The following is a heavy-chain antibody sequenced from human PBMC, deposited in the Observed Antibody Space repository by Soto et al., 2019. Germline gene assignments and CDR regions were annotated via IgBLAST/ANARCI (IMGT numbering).Heavy chain of an antibody. V-gene: IGHV3-23*01. CDR3: VKSSDIIWFGWLLSDFDY. J-gene: IGHJ4*02. CDR1: GFTFSSYA. Sequence: EVQLLESGGGLVQPGGSLRLSCAASGFTFSSYALNWVRQAPGKGLEWVSSISGSGGSTFYADSVKGRFTISRDNFKNTLYLQMDSLSAEDTAVYYCVKSSDIIWFGWLLSDFDYWGQGSLVTVSS. CDR2: ISGSGGST. D-gene: IGHD3-10*01.